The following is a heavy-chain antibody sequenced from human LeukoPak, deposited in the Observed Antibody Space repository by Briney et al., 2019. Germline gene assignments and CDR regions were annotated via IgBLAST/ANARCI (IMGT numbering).Heavy chain of an antibody. D-gene: IGHD4-23*01. Sequence: PSETLSLTCTVSGGSISSYYWSWIRQPPGKGLEWIGYIYYSGSTNYNPSLKSRVTISVDTSKNQFSLKLSSVTAADTAVYYCARHGGHGGNQLQFDYWGQGTLVTVSS. CDR2: IYYSGST. V-gene: IGHV4-59*01. J-gene: IGHJ4*02. CDR1: GGSISSYY. CDR3: ARHGGHGGNQLQFDY.